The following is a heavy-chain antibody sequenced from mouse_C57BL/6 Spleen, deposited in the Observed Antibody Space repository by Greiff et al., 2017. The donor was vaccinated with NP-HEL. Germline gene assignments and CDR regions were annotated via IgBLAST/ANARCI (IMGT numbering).Heavy chain of an antibody. Sequence: VQVVESGPELVKPGASVKISCKASGYAFSSSWMNWVKQRPGKGLEWIGRIYPGDGDTNYNGKFKGKATLTADKSSSTAYMQLSSLTSEDSAVYFCARDWDEKADYWGQGTTLTVSS. CDR2: IYPGDGDT. V-gene: IGHV1-82*01. D-gene: IGHD4-1*01. CDR3: ARDWDEKADY. J-gene: IGHJ2*01. CDR1: GYAFSSSW.